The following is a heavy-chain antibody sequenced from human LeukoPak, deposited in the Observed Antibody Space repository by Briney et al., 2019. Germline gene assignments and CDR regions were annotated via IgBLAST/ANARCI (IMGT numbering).Heavy chain of an antibody. CDR3: ARDAGYEILWFGELFY. V-gene: IGHV3-11*04. D-gene: IGHD3-10*01. CDR2: ISSSGSTI. J-gene: IGHJ4*02. CDR1: GFTFSDYY. Sequence: GGSLRLSCAASGFTFSDYYMSWIRQAPGKGLEWVSYISSSGSTIYYADSVKGRFTISRDNAKNSLYLQMNSLRAEDTAVYYCARDAGYEILWFGELFYWGQGTLVTVSS.